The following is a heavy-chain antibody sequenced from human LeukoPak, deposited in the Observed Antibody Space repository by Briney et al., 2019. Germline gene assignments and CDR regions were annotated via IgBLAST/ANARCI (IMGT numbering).Heavy chain of an antibody. J-gene: IGHJ2*01. D-gene: IGHD2-8*01. Sequence: SETLSLTCTVSGGSISSYYWSWIRQPPGKGLEWIGYIYYSGSTNYNPSLKSRVTISVDTSKNQFSLKLSSVTAADTTVYYCARDPTIGGLFVPWGRGTLVTVSS. CDR2: IYYSGST. V-gene: IGHV4-59*01. CDR1: GGSISSYY. CDR3: ARDPTIGGLFVP.